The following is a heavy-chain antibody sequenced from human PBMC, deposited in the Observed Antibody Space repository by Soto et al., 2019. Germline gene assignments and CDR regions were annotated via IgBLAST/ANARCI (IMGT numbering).Heavy chain of an antibody. CDR1: GGTFSSYA. J-gene: IGHJ5*02. D-gene: IGHD6-13*01. CDR2: IIPIFGTA. CDR3: ARDKAYPIPAAGTYWFDP. Sequence: SVKVSCKASGGTFSSYAISWVRQAPGQGLEWMGGIIPIFGTANYAQKFQGRVTITADKSTSTAYMELSSLRSEDTAVYYCARDKAYPIPAAGTYWFDPWGQGPLVTVSS. V-gene: IGHV1-69*06.